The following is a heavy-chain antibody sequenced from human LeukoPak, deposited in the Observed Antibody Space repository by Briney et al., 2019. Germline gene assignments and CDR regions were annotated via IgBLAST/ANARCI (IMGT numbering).Heavy chain of an antibody. CDR1: GGSISSSNYY. Sequence: SETLSLTCTVSGGSISSSNYYWGWIRQPPGKGLGCIGSIYYSGNTYYNPSLKSRVTVSVDTSKNQFSLKLSSVTAADTAVYYCAKLKAATRWFDPWGQGTLVTVSS. D-gene: IGHD2-15*01. J-gene: IGHJ5*02. V-gene: IGHV4-39*01. CDR3: AKLKAATRWFDP. CDR2: IYYSGNT.